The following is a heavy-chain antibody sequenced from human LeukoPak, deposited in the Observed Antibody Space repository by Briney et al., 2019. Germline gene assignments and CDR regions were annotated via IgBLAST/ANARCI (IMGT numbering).Heavy chain of an antibody. J-gene: IGHJ4*02. Sequence: SVKVSCKASGGTFSSYAISWVRQAPGQGLEWMGRIIPIFGTANYAQKFQGRVTITTDESTSTAYMELSSLRSEDTAVYYCARVEVAAAGPSWPPIDYWGQGTLVTVSS. D-gene: IGHD6-13*01. CDR2: IIPIFGTA. V-gene: IGHV1-69*05. CDR1: GGTFSSYA. CDR3: ARVEVAAAGPSWPPIDY.